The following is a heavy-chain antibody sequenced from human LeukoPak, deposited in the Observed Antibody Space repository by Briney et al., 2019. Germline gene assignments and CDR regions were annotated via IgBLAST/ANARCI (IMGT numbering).Heavy chain of an antibody. V-gene: IGHV3-30*18. D-gene: IGHD6-13*01. Sequence: GGYLRLSCAASGFTFSSYGMHWVRQAPGKGLEWVAVISYDGSNKYYADSVKGRFTISRDNSKNTLYLQMNSLRAEDTAVYYCAKDGGIAYYYGMDVWGQGTTVTVSS. CDR3: AKDGGIAYYYGMDV. CDR2: ISYDGSNK. J-gene: IGHJ6*02. CDR1: GFTFSSYG.